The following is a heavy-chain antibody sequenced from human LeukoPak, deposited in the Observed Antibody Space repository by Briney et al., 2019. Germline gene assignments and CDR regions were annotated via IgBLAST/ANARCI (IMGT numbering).Heavy chain of an antibody. CDR3: ARELHSGSYYFDY. V-gene: IGHV4-59*12. CDR2: IYYSGST. CDR1: GGSIRSYY. Sequence: SETLSLTCTVSGGSIRSYYWSWIRQPPGKGLEWIGYIYYSGSTNYNPSLKSRVTISVDTSKNRFSLKLTSVTAADTAVYYCARELHSGSYYFDYWGQGTLVTVSS. J-gene: IGHJ4*02. D-gene: IGHD1-26*01.